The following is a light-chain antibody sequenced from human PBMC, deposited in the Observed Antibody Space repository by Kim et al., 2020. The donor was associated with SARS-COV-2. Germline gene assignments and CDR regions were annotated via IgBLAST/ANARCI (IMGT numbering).Light chain of an antibody. CDR1: SSDVGDDNY. Sequence: GQSVTISCTGTSSDVGDDNYVSWYQQHPGKAPKLMIYDVSKRPSGVPDRFSGSKSGNTASLTISGLQAEDEADYYCCSYAGSYTWVFGGGTQLTVL. J-gene: IGLJ3*02. CDR3: CSYAGSYTWV. CDR2: DVS. V-gene: IGLV2-11*01.